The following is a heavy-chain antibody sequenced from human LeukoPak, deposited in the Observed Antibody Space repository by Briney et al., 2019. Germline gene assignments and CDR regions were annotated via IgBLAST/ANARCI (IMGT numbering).Heavy chain of an antibody. J-gene: IGHJ6*02. Sequence: SETLSLTCAVYGGSFSGYYWSWIRQPPGKGLEWIGEINHSGSTNYNPSLKSRVTISVDTSKNQFSLKLSSVTAADTAVYYCARGYCSSTSCYTYGVDVWGQGTTVTVSS. CDR2: INHSGST. CDR3: ARGYCSSTSCYTYGVDV. D-gene: IGHD2-2*02. V-gene: IGHV4-34*01. CDR1: GGSFSGYY.